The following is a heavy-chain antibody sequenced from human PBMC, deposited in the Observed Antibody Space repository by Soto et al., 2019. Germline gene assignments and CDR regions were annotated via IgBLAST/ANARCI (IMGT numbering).Heavy chain of an antibody. CDR2: TDPSDSQT. Sequence: PGESLQISCKGSGYSFAGYWITCVRQKPGKGLEWIGLTDPSDSQTYYSPSFRGHVTISATKSITTVFLQWSSLRASDTAMYYCVRQIYDSDAGPNFQYYFDSWGKGTPVTVSS. J-gene: IGHJ4*02. V-gene: IGHV5-10-1*01. CDR1: GYSFAGYW. CDR3: VRQIYDSDAGPNFQYYFDS. D-gene: IGHD5-12*01.